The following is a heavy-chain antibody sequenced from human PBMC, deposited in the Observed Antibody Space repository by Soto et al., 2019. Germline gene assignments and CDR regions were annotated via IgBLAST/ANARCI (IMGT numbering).Heavy chain of an antibody. CDR2: ISSDGSST. J-gene: IGHJ4*02. D-gene: IGHD1-26*01. CDR3: ASLSGSFDY. Sequence: EVQLVESGGGLVQPGGSLRLSCAASGFTFSGYWMHWVRQAPGKGLVWVSRISSDGSSTSYADSVRGRFTVSRDNAKNTLYLQMNSLRADDTAVYYCASLSGSFDYWGQGTLVTVSS. CDR1: GFTFSGYW. V-gene: IGHV3-74*01.